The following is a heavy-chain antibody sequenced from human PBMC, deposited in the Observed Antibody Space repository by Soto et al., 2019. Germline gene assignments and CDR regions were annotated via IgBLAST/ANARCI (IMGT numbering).Heavy chain of an antibody. V-gene: IGHV4-34*01. CDR1: GGSFSGYY. Sequence: SETLSLTCAVYGGSFSGYYWSWIRQPPGKGLEWIGEINHSGSTNYNPSIKSRVTISVDTSKNQFSLKLSSVTAADTAVYYCARGLVRGAMRYYYYYGMDVWGQGTTVT. CDR2: INHSGST. D-gene: IGHD3-10*01. J-gene: IGHJ6*02. CDR3: ARGLVRGAMRYYYYYGMDV.